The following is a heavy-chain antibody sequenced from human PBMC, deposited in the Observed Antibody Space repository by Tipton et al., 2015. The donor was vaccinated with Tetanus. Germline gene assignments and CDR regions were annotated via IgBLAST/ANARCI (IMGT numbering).Heavy chain of an antibody. CDR3: ASMTPVDWYFDL. CDR1: GGSISSYF. CDR2: IYYSGST. V-gene: IGHV4-59*01. D-gene: IGHD4-23*01. J-gene: IGHJ2*01. Sequence: TLSLTCSVSGGSISSYFWSWIRQSPGQGLEWIGLIYYSGSTSYNPSLKSQVTISVDTSKNQLSLKLTSVTAADTAVYYCASMTPVDWYFDLWGRGTLVTVSS.